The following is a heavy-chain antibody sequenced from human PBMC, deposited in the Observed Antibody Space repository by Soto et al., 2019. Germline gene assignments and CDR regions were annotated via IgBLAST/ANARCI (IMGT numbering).Heavy chain of an antibody. Sequence: SETLSLTCTVSGGSVSSGSYYWSWIRQPPGKGLEWIGYIYYSGSTNYNPSLKSRVTISVDTSKNQFSLKLSSVTAADTAVYYCAREIEVALGGYYYYYGMDVWGQGTTVTVSS. D-gene: IGHD3-22*01. J-gene: IGHJ6*02. CDR1: GGSVSSGSYY. CDR3: AREIEVALGGYYYYYGMDV. V-gene: IGHV4-61*01. CDR2: IYYSGST.